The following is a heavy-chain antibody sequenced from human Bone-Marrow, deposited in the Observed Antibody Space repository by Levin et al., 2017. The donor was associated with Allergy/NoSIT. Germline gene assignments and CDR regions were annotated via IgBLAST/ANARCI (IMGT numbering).Heavy chain of an antibody. CDR1: GGSISSYY. D-gene: IGHD6-13*01. J-gene: IGHJ4*02. CDR2: IYYSGST. V-gene: IGHV4-59*08. Sequence: SETLSLTCTVSGGSISSYYWSWIRQPPGKGLEWIGYIYYSGSTNYNPSLKSRVTISVDTSKNQFSLKLSSVTAADTAVYYCASEIAAAGTFDYWGQGTLVTVSS. CDR3: ASEIAAAGTFDY.